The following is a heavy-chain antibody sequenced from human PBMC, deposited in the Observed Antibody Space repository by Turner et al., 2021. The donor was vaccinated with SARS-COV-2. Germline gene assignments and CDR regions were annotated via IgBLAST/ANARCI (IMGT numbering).Heavy chain of an antibody. J-gene: IGHJ4*02. CDR2: FDAEEGQT. D-gene: IGHD3-16*01. V-gene: IGHV1-24*01. CDR3: ATYYDDGDLRYDF. Sequence: QVQLVQSGAELMRPGASVKVSCEISGYSLSELAMYWVRQGPGKGLEWMGGFDAEEGQTIYAQKFRGRVTLTEDTTTDTAYMDLSSLTSEDTATYYCATYYDDGDLRYDFWGQGTLVTVSS. CDR1: GYSLSELA.